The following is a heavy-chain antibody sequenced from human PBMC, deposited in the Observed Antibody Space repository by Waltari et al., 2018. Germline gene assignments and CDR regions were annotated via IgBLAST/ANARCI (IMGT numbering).Heavy chain of an antibody. CDR3: ARVELGSWYPYYYYYGMDV. J-gene: IGHJ6*02. Sequence: EVQLVESGGGLVQPGGSLRLSCAASGFTFSSYWMHWVRQAPGKGLVWVSRINSDGSSTSYADSVKGRFTISRDNAKNTLYLQMNSLRAEDTAVYYCARVELGSWYPYYYYYGMDVWGQGTTVTVSS. CDR2: INSDGSST. CDR1: GFTFSSYW. D-gene: IGHD6-13*01. V-gene: IGHV3-74*02.